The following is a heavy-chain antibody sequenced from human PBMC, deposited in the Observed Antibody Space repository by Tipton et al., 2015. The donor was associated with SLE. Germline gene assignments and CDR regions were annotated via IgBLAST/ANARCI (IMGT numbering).Heavy chain of an antibody. CDR3: TTDLYCYYNDTSAYCFDH. D-gene: IGHD3-22*01. V-gene: IGHV3-15*01. CDR1: GFTFTNTW. CDR2: IKSKAGGGTT. Sequence: GSLRLSCAASGFTFTNTWMNWVRQAPGKGLEWVGRIKSKAGGGTTDYAAPVKGRFTISRDDSKTTLFLQMVSLRTEDTAVYYCTTDLYCYYNDTSAYCFDHWGQGTLVTVSS. J-gene: IGHJ4*02.